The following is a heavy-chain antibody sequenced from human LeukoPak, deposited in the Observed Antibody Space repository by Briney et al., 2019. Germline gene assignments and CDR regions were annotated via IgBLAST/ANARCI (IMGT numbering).Heavy chain of an antibody. Sequence: GGSLRLSCAASGFTVSSNYISWVRQAPGKGLEWVATIKPDGSAQYYVDSVKGRFTISRDNAKNSLFLQINSLRAEDTAVYYCANGGTYSSGPWGQGTLVTVSS. CDR1: GFTVSSNY. V-gene: IGHV3-7*01. CDR3: ANGGTYSSGP. J-gene: IGHJ5*02. D-gene: IGHD3-22*01. CDR2: IKPDGSAQ.